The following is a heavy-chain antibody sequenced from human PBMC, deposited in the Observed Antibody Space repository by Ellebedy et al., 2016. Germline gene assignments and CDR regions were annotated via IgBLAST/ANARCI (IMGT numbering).Heavy chain of an antibody. V-gene: IGHV4-34*01. Sequence: SETLSLTXAVYGGSFSGYYWSWIRQPPGKGLEWIGEINHSGSTNYNPSLKSRVTISVDTSKNQFSLKLSSVTAADTAVYYCARVVDPNYDILTGGFDPWGQGTLVTVSS. CDR1: GGSFSGYY. CDR3: ARVVDPNYDILTGGFDP. J-gene: IGHJ5*02. D-gene: IGHD3-9*01. CDR2: INHSGST.